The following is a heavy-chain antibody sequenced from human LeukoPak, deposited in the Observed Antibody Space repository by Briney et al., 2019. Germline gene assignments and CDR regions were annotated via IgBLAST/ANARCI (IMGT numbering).Heavy chain of an antibody. CDR1: GDSVSSNSAA. V-gene: IGHV6-1*01. Sequence: SQTLSLTCAISGDSVSSNSAAWNWIRQSPSRGLEWLGRTYYRSKWYNDYAVSVKSRITINPDTSKNQFSLQLNSVTPEDTAVYYCARMGSWLVGYYYYGTDVWGQGTTVTVSS. J-gene: IGHJ6*02. CDR2: TYYRSKWYN. D-gene: IGHD6-19*01. CDR3: ARMGSWLVGYYYYGTDV.